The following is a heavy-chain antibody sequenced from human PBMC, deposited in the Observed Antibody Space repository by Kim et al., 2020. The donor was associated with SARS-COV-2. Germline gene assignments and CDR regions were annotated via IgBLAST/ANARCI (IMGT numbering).Heavy chain of an antibody. D-gene: IGHD3-9*01. CDR1: GFTFSSYG. J-gene: IGHJ4*02. V-gene: IGHV3-33*01. CDR2: IWYDGSNK. Sequence: RGSLRLSCAASGFTFSSYGMHWVRQAPGKGLEWVAVIWYDGSNKYYADSVKGRFTISRDNSKNTLYLQMNSLRAEDTAVYYCARDPNYDILTGYAYYFDYWGQGTLVTVSS. CDR3: ARDPNYDILTGYAYYFDY.